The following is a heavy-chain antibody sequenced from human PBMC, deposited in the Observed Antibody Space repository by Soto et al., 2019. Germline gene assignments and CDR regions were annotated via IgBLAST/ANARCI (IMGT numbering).Heavy chain of an antibody. CDR3: ARPMTTVGLDAFDI. V-gene: IGHV1-69*13. CDR2: IIPIFGTA. J-gene: IGHJ3*02. D-gene: IGHD4-17*01. CDR1: GGTFSIYA. Sequence: SVKVSCKASGGTFSIYAISWVRQAPGQGLEWMGGIIPIFGTANYAQKFQGRVTITADESTSTAYMELSSLRSEDTAVYYCARPMTTVGLDAFDIWGQGTMVTVSS.